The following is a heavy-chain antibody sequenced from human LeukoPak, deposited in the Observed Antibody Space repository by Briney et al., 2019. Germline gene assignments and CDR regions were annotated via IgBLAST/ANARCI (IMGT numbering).Heavy chain of an antibody. CDR1: GGSISSFY. J-gene: IGHJ4*02. V-gene: IGHV4-59*01. CDR3: ATVASGWYPDY. D-gene: IGHD6-19*01. Sequence: SETLSLTCTVSGGSISSFYYTWIRQPPGKGLEWIGYIASSGITNYNSSLNSRATISLDTSQNQFSLKLNSVTAADTAVYYCATVASGWYPDYWGQGALVTVSS. CDR2: IASSGIT.